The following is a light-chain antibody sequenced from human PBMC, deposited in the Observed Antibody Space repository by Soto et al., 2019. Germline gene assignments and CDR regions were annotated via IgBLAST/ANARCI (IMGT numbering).Light chain of an antibody. CDR1: QSLSRSS. CDR2: GAS. J-gene: IGKJ1*01. CDR3: QQYGSSPRT. Sequence: IVLTQSAGTLSLYQGDRATLSCSASQSLSRSSLAWYQQKPGRAPRLLIYGASSRATGIPDRFSGSGSGTDFTLTISRLEPEDFAVYYCQQYGSSPRTFGQGTKVDI. V-gene: IGKV3-20*01.